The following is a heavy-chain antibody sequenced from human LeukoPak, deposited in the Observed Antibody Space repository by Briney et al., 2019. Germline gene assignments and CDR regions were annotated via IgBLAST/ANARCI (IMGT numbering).Heavy chain of an antibody. CDR3: ARERSPNYYYGMDV. V-gene: IGHV4-39*07. CDR1: GGSISSSSYY. J-gene: IGHJ6*02. CDR2: IYYSGST. Sequence: SETLSLTCTVSGGSISSSSYYWGWIRQPPGKGLEWIGSIYYSGSTYYNPSLKSRVTVSVDTSKNQFSLKLSSVTAADTAVYYCARERSPNYYYGMDVWGQGTTVTVSS. D-gene: IGHD1-26*01.